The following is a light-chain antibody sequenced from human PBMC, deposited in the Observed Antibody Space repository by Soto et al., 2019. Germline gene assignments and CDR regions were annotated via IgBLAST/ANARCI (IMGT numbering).Light chain of an antibody. V-gene: IGKV1-5*01. CDR1: QSISSW. CDR3: QQYNSYSRRT. CDR2: DAS. Sequence: EIHMTQSPSTLAASVGERFTITCRASQSISSWLAWYQQKPGKAPKLLIYDASSLESGVPSRFSGSGSGTEFTLTISSLQPDDFATYYCQQYNSYSRRTFGQGTKVDIK. J-gene: IGKJ1*01.